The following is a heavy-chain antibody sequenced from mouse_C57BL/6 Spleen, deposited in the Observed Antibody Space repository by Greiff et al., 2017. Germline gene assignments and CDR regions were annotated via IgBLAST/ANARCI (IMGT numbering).Heavy chain of an antibody. CDR2: IYPGDGDT. V-gene: IGHV1-82*01. CDR3: ARRGSTHWYFDV. Sequence: VMLVESGPELVKPGASVKISCKASGYAFSSSWMNWVKQRPGKGLEWIGRIYPGDGDTNYNGKFKGKATLTADKSSSTAYMQLSSLTSEDSAVYFCARRGSTHWYFDVWGTGTTVTVSS. CDR1: GYAFSSSW. D-gene: IGHD1-1*01. J-gene: IGHJ1*03.